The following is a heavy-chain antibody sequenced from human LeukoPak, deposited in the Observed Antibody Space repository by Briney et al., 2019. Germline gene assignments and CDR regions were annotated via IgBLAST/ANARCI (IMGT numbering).Heavy chain of an antibody. J-gene: IGHJ6*02. CDR3: ASDLGYCTNGVCRNYYYYGMDV. Sequence: PGGSLRLSCAASGFTFSSYSMNWVRQAPGKGLEWVSSISSSSSYIYYAGSVKGRFTISRDNAKNSLYLQMNSLRAEDTAVYYCASDLGYCTNGVCRNYYYYGMDVWGQGTTVTVSS. CDR1: GFTFSSYS. V-gene: IGHV3-21*01. D-gene: IGHD2-8*01. CDR2: ISSSSSYI.